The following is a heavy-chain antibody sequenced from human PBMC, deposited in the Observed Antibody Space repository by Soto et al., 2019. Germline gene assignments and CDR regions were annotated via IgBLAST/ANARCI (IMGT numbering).Heavy chain of an antibody. Sequence: QVQLVQSGAEVKKPGASVTVSCKASGYTFDRYAMSWLRQAPGQGLEWMGWITGDTHEATYAQKFQGRFSLTRDRYTATAYMELRSLRYDDTAVYYCARDRPPDPWGQGTLVTGSS. J-gene: IGHJ5*02. CDR1: GYTFDRYA. CDR2: ITGDTHEA. V-gene: IGHV1-18*01. CDR3: ARDRPPDP.